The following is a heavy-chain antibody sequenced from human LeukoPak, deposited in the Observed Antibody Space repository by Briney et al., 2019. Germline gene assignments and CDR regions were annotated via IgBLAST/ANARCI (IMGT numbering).Heavy chain of an antibody. CDR3: ARTYCTNGVCNRKAFDI. D-gene: IGHD2-8*01. J-gene: IGHJ3*02. V-gene: IGHV3-30*02. CDR2: IRYDGSNK. CDR1: GFTFSSYG. Sequence: GGSLRLSCAASGFTFSSYGMHWVRQAPGKGLEWVAFIRYDGSNKYYADSVKGRFITSRDNAKNSLYLQMNSLRAEDTAVYYCARTYCTNGVCNRKAFDIWGQGTMVTVSS.